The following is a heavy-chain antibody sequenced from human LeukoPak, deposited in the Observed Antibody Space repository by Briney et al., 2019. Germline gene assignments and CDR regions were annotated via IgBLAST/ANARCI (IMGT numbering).Heavy chain of an antibody. Sequence: ASVKVSCKASGYTFTGYYMHWVRQAPGQGLEWMGWINPNIGGTNYAQKFQGRVTMTRDTSISTAYMELSRLRSDDTPVYYCAKHSGSLLSTAGFDPWGQGTLVTVPS. CDR3: AKHSGSLLSTAGFDP. CDR2: INPNIGGT. J-gene: IGHJ5*02. V-gene: IGHV1-2*02. D-gene: IGHD1-26*01. CDR1: GYTFTGYY.